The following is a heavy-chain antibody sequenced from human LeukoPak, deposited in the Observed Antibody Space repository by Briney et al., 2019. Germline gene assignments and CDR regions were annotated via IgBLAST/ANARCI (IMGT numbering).Heavy chain of an antibody. CDR3: ARELVTAGLWYFDL. D-gene: IGHD6-13*01. CDR2: IGTAGDT. CDR1: GFTFSSHD. Sequence: GALRLSCAASGFTFSSHDMHWVRQPTGKNLEWVSSIGTAGDTNYLGSVKGRFSVSRENAKNSLCLQMNSLTAGDTAVYYCARELVTAGLWYFDLWGRGTLVTVSS. J-gene: IGHJ2*01. V-gene: IGHV3-13*01.